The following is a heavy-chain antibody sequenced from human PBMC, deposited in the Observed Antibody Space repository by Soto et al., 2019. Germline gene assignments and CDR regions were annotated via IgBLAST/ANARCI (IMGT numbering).Heavy chain of an antibody. CDR2: INHSGST. CDR3: ARGKAYYGWGSFGWFDP. CDR1: GGSFSGYY. Sequence: QVQLQQWGAGLLKPSETLSLTCAVYGGSFSGYYWSWIRQPPGKGLEWIGEINHSGSTNYNPSLNNRADQAGXXTXDXXTLKLGSVAAAVTAVYYGARGKAYYGWGSFGWFDPWGQGTLVIVSS. J-gene: IGHJ5*02. D-gene: IGHD3-10*01. V-gene: IGHV4-34*01.